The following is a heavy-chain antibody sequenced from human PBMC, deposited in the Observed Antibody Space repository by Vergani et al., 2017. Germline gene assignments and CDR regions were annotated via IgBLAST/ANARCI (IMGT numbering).Heavy chain of an antibody. CDR2: IYYSGST. J-gene: IGHJ4*02. CDR1: GCSISSYY. D-gene: IGHD6-6*01. V-gene: IGHV4-59*08. Sequence: QVQLQESGPGLVKPSETLSLTCTVSGCSISSYYWSCIRQPPGKGLEGIGYIYYSGSTNYNPSLKSRVTRSVETSKNQFSLKLSSVTAADTAVYYCARALRSSPFDYWGQGTLVTVSS. CDR3: ARALRSSPFDY.